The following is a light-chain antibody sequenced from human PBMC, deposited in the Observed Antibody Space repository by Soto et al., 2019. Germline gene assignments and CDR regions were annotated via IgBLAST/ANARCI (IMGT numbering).Light chain of an antibody. J-gene: IGLJ2*01. CDR2: EVS. Sequence: QSALTQPPSASGSPGQSVTISCTGTSSDVGGYNYVSWYQQHPGKAPKLMIYEVSKRPSGVPDRFSGSKSGNTASLTVSGLQAEDEAYYYCSSYAGSNNVVFGGGTKLTV. CDR3: SSYAGSNNVV. CDR1: SSDVGGYNY. V-gene: IGLV2-8*01.